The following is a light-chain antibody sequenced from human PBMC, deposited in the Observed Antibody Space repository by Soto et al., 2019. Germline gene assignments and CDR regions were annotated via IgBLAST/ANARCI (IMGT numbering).Light chain of an antibody. Sequence: QSVLTQPASVSGSPGQSITISCTGTSSDVGSYNLVSWYQQHPGKAPKLIIYEGSKRPSGVSNRFSGSKSGNTASLTISGLQAEDEADYSCCSYAGSSTWMFGGGTKLTV. J-gene: IGLJ3*02. CDR3: CSYAGSSTWM. CDR1: SSDVGSYNL. CDR2: EGS. V-gene: IGLV2-23*01.